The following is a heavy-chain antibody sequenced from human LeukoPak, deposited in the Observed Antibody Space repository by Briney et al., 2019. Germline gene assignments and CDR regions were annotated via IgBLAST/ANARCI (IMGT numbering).Heavy chain of an antibody. V-gene: IGHV3-11*04. CDR3: ARPGYCSGDTCYVAFDI. Sequence: LSLTCTVSGGSISSYYMSWIRQAPGKGLEWVSYISSSGTTIYYADSVKGRFTISRDNAKNSLYLQMNSLRAEDTAVYYCARPGYCSGDTCYVAFDIWGQGTMVTVSS. J-gene: IGHJ3*02. CDR1: GGSISSYY. CDR2: ISSSGTTI. D-gene: IGHD2-15*01.